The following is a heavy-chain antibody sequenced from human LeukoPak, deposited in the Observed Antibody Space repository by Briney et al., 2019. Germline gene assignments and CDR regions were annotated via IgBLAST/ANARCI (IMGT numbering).Heavy chain of an antibody. D-gene: IGHD6-6*01. CDR2: ISSSSSYI. CDR3: ARDLGAARRFDY. J-gene: IGHJ4*02. Sequence: GGSLRLSCAASGFTFSSYSMNWVRQAPGKGLEWVSSISSSSSYIYYADSVKGRFTISRDNAKNSLYLQMNSLRAEDTAVYYYARDLGAARRFDYWGQGTLVTVSS. V-gene: IGHV3-21*01. CDR1: GFTFSSYS.